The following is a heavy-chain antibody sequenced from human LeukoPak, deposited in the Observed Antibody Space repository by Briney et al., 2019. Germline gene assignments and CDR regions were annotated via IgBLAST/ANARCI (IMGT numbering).Heavy chain of an antibody. V-gene: IGHV3-15*01. J-gene: IGHJ4*02. Sequence: PGGSLRLSCAASGFTFSNAWMSWVRQAPGKGLEWGGRIKSKTDGGTTDYAAPVKGRFTISRDDSKNTLYLQMNSLKTEDTAVYYCTTDSSGSNYWGQGTLVTVSS. CDR2: IKSKTDGGTT. CDR3: TTDSSGSNY. CDR1: GFTFSNAW. D-gene: IGHD1-26*01.